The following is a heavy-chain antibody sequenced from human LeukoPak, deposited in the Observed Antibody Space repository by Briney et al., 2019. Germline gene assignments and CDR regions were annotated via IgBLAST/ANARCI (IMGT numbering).Heavy chain of an antibody. CDR2: IYHSGST. CDR1: GYSISSGYY. V-gene: IGHV4-38-2*02. Sequence: SETLSLTCTVSGYSISSGYYWGWIRQPPGKGLEWIGNIYHSGSTYYNPSLKSRVTISVDTSKNQFSLKLSSVTAADTAVYYCARSGDSGSYYNWGQGTLVTVSS. J-gene: IGHJ4*02. CDR3: ARSGDSGSYYN. D-gene: IGHD1-26*01.